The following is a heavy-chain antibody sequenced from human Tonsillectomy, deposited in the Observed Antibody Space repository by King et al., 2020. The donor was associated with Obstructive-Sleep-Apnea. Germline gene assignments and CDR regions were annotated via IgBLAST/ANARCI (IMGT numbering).Heavy chain of an antibody. V-gene: IGHV3-7*01. Sequence: EVQLVESGGGLVQPGGSLRLSCAASTFTFSSHWMSWVRQTPGKGLEWVANIKPDGSEKYYVDSVKGRFTISRDNAKNSLYLQMNSLRAEDTAVYYCARVLWFALDYWGQGSLVTVSS. CDR2: IKPDGSEK. J-gene: IGHJ4*02. CDR1: TFTFSSHW. CDR3: ARVLWFALDY. D-gene: IGHD3-10*01.